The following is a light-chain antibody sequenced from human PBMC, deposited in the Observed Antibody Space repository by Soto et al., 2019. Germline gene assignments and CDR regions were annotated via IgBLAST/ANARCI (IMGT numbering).Light chain of an antibody. CDR1: RDDIGAYDY. CDR2: EVT. J-gene: IGLJ2*01. CDR3: NSYTTSSAVV. V-gene: IGLV2-14*01. Sequence: QSALTQPASVSGSPGLSVIISCAGTRDDIGAYDYVSWYQQHPGNAPKLLVHEVTNRPSGVSDRFSGSKSGNTASLTIYGLQAEDEADYYCNSYTTSSAVVLGGGTKVTVL.